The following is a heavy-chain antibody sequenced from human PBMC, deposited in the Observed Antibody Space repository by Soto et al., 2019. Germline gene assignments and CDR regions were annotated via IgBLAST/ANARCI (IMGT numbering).Heavy chain of an antibody. D-gene: IGHD2-2*01. Sequence: ASVKVSCKASGYTFTGYYMHWVRQAPGQGLEWMGWINPNSGGTNYAQKFQGRVTMTRDTSISTAYMELSRLRSDDTAVYYCARGGPKLGYCSSTSCYWEEYYFDYWGQGKMVTVSS. CDR2: INPNSGGT. V-gene: IGHV1-2*02. CDR3: ARGGPKLGYCSSTSCYWEEYYFDY. J-gene: IGHJ4*02. CDR1: GYTFTGYY.